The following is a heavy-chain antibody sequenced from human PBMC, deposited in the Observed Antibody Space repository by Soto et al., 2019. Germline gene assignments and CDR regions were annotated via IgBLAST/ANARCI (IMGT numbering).Heavy chain of an antibody. Sequence: QVQLVESGGGVVQPGRSLRLSCAASGFTFSSYAMHWVRQAPGKGLEWVAVISHDGSNKYYADSVKGRFTISRDNSKKTQYQHMNRMRTEDTAVYYSARGEEVYCTSNCCYGHDFDIEGQGTMDSNSS. D-gene: IGHD2-2*01. CDR2: ISHDGSNK. CDR1: GFTFSSYA. J-gene: IGHJ3*02. V-gene: IGHV3-30-3*01. CDR3: ARGEEVYCTSNCCYGHDFDI.